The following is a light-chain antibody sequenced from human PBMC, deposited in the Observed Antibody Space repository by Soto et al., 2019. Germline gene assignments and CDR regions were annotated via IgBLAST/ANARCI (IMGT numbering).Light chain of an antibody. CDR2: DVS. V-gene: IGKV3-11*01. Sequence: EIVLTQSPATLSLSPGERATLSCRASQSVSNYLGWYQHKSGQAPRLLISDVSRRATGIPARFSGSGSGTDFPLTISSLEPEDCAVYYCQHRVNWPTFGGGTKVEIK. CDR1: QSVSNY. J-gene: IGKJ4*01. CDR3: QHRVNWPT.